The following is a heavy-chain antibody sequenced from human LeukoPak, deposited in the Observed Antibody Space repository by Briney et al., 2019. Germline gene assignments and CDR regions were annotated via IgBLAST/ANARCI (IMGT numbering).Heavy chain of an antibody. CDR3: ARGRSNYYGMDV. D-gene: IGHD1-26*01. CDR1: DGSINSYY. V-gene: IGHV4-59*01. CDR2: IYYNGNT. J-gene: IGHJ6*02. Sequence: SETLSLTCSVSDGSINSYYWNWIRRPPGKGLEWIGYIYYNGNTNYSPSPKSRVTMSVDTSKNLFSLKVSSVTAADTAVYYCARGRSNYYGMDVWGQGTTVTVSS.